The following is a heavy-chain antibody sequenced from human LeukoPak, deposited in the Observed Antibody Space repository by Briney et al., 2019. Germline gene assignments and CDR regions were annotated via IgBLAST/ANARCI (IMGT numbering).Heavy chain of an antibody. CDR3: ARGRGGSYGGNSGHFDY. CDR1: GYTFTSYD. J-gene: IGHJ4*02. V-gene: IGHV1-8*01. CDR2: MNPNSGNT. Sequence: ASVKVSCKASGYTFTSYDINWVRQATGQGLEWMGWMNPNSGNTGYAQKFQGRVTMTRNTSISTAYMELSSLRSEDTAVYYCARGRGGSYGGNSGHFDYWGQGTLVTVSS. D-gene: IGHD4-23*01.